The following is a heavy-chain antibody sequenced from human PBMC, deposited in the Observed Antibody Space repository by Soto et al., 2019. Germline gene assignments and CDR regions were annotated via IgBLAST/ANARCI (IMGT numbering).Heavy chain of an antibody. D-gene: IGHD5-18*01. J-gene: IGHJ6*02. CDR1: GGTFSSYA. Sequence: GASVKVSCKASGGTFSSYAISWVRQAPGQGLEWMGGIIPIFGTANYAQKFQGRVTITADESTSTAYMELSSLRSEDTAVYYCARDGRDTAMDSYYYYGMDVWGQGTTVTVSS. CDR2: IIPIFGTA. V-gene: IGHV1-69*13. CDR3: ARDGRDTAMDSYYYYGMDV.